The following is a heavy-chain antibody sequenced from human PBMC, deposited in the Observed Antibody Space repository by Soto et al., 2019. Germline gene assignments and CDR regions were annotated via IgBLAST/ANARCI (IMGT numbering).Heavy chain of an antibody. V-gene: IGHV3-23*01. D-gene: IGHD1-1*01. CDR3: AKDKRPDGVWDNDY. CDR1: GFTFRSYT. Sequence: GGSLRLSCVASGFTFRSYTMSWVRQAPGRGLEWVASIIGGDGPTYYADSVKGRFTISRDNSKSALYLQMNNLRAEDTAVYYCAKDKRPDGVWDNDYWGQGTLVTVSS. J-gene: IGHJ4*02. CDR2: IIGGDGPT.